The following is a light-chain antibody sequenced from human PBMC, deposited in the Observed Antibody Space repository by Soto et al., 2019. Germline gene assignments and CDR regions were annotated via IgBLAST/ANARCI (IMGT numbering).Light chain of an antibody. CDR1: QSVSSN. J-gene: IGKJ1*01. CDR2: GAS. Sequence: EXVMTQSXATLSVSPGXRATLSCRASQSVSSNLAWYQQKPGQAPRLLIYGASTRATGIPARFSGSGSGTEFTLTISSLQSEDFAVYYCQQYNNWWTFGQGTKVEIK. CDR3: QQYNNWWT. V-gene: IGKV3-15*01.